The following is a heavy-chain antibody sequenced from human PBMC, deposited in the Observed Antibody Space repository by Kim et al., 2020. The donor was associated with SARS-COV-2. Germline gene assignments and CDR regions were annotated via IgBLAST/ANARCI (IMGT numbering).Heavy chain of an antibody. CDR2: IGSAGDS. J-gene: IGHJ5*01. D-gene: IGHD6-13*01. V-gene: IGHV3-13*01. CDR3: ARGVRGDSSSWYIFAS. Sequence: GGSLRLSCEASGFTFSLHHMHWVRQIAGRGLEWIAAIGSAGDSFYPGSVKGRFTISRANASNSIHLQMNNLRAGGTAAYFCARGVRGDSSSWYIFASWG. CDR1: GFTFSLHH.